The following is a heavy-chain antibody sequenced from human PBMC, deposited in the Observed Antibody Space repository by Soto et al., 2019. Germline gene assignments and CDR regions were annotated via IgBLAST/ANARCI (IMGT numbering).Heavy chain of an antibody. J-gene: IGHJ4*02. CDR2: ISGSGGST. V-gene: IGHV3-23*01. Sequence: PGGSLRLSCAASGFTFSSYAMSWVRQAPGKGLEWVSAISGSGGSTYYADSVKGRFTISRDNSKNTLYLQMNSLRAEDTAVYYCAKDRWASEVVVVPAATSHWGQGTLVTVSS. CDR3: AKDRWASEVVVVPAATSH. D-gene: IGHD2-2*01. CDR1: GFTFSSYA.